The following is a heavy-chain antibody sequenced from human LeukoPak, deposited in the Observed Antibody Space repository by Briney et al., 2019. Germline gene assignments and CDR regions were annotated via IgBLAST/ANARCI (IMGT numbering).Heavy chain of an antibody. V-gene: IGHV1-18*01. D-gene: IGHD2-2*01. CDR2: ISAYNGNT. CDR3: ARVGQDCSSTSCQEGPDFYYYYYYMDV. CDR1: GYTFTSYG. J-gene: IGHJ6*03. Sequence: GASVKVSCKASGYTFTSYGISWVRQAPGQGLEWMGWISAYNGNTNYAQKLQGRVTMTTDTSTSTAYMELRSLRSDDTAVYYCARVGQDCSSTSCQEGPDFYYYYYYMDVWGEGTTVTVSS.